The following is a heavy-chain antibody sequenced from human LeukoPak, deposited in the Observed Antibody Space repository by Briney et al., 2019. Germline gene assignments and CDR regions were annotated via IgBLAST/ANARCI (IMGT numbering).Heavy chain of an antibody. CDR3: ARVPGGGTAAN. D-gene: IGHD1-7*01. Sequence: SETLSLTCAVSGGSISSSNWWSWVRQPPGKGLEWIGEIFHSGSTNYNPSLKSRVTMSVDTSKNQFSLKLSSVTAADTAVYYCARVPGGGTAANWGQGTMVTVSS. J-gene: IGHJ3*01. CDR1: GGSISSSNW. CDR2: IFHSGST. V-gene: IGHV4-4*02.